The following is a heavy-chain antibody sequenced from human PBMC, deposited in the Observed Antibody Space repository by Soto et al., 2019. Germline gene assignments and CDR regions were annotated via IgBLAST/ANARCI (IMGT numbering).Heavy chain of an antibody. CDR2: ISGNGGST. D-gene: IGHD5-12*01. CDR1: GFSFGRCD. V-gene: IGHV3-23*01. CDR3: AKGGMATIKYF. J-gene: IGHJ1*01. Sequence: HPGGSLRLSCGVSGFSFGRCDMSWVRQTPGRGLEWVSLISGNGGSTDYADSVKGRFTISRDNSRNTLFLQMNSLRAEDTAVYYCAKGGMATIKYFWGQGTLVTVSS.